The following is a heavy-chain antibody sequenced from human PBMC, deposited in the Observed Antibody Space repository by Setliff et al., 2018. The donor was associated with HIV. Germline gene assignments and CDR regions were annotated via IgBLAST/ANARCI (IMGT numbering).Heavy chain of an antibody. CDR2: IYSTGST. CDR1: GPSINMHY. V-gene: IGHV4-59*11. D-gene: IGHD4-17*01. CDR3: AKGAGFYGDYTFDH. Sequence: ASETLSLTCTVSGPSINMHYWSWIRQSPGKGFEWIGYIYSTGSTNYNPSLQCRVTISMVASRNQFSLKVTSVTAADTAVYYCAKGAGFYGDYTFDHWGQGRQVTVSS. J-gene: IGHJ4*02.